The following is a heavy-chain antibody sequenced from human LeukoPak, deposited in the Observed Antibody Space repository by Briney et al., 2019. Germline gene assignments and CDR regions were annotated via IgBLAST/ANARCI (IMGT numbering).Heavy chain of an antibody. V-gene: IGHV3-48*04. CDR3: ARYGDYRHFYYYMDV. Sequence: GGSLRLSCVASGFTFSSYSMTWVRQAPGKGLEWVSYISSSSNMKRYADSVRGRFTISRDNAKNSLYLHMDSLRADDTAMYYCARYGDYRHFYYYMDVWGKGTRVTVSS. J-gene: IGHJ6*03. CDR2: ISSSSNMK. D-gene: IGHD4-17*01. CDR1: GFTFSSYS.